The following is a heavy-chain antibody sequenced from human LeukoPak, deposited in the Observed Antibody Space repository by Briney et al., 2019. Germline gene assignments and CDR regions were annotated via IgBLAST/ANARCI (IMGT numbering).Heavy chain of an antibody. CDR3: VRVGDLFRAHRVRGLSPDYYYMDV. D-gene: IGHD3-10*01. CDR1: GGPFSGYY. Sequence: SETLSLTCAVYGGPFSGYYWSWIRQPPGKGLEWIGEINHSGSTNYNPSLKSRVIISVDTSKNQFSLKLSSVTAADTAVYYCVRVGDLFRAHRVRGLSPDYYYMDVWGKGTAVTVSS. V-gene: IGHV4-34*01. CDR2: INHSGST. J-gene: IGHJ6*03.